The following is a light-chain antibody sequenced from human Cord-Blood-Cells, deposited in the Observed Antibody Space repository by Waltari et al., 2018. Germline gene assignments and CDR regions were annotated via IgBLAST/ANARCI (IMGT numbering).Light chain of an antibody. Sequence: EIVLTQSPATLSLSPGERATISGRASQSVSGYLAWYQQKPGQAPRRPIYEASNRATGMPARFGGSGSGTDFTLTISSLEPEEFAVYYCQQRSNWPRTFGQGTKVEIK. CDR2: EAS. V-gene: IGKV3-11*01. CDR1: QSVSGY. J-gene: IGKJ1*01. CDR3: QQRSNWPRT.